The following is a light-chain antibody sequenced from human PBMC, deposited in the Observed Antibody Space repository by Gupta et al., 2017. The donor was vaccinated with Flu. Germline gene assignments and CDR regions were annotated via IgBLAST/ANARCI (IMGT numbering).Light chain of an antibody. Sequence: EIVLTQSPGTLSLSPGERATLSCRASQSVSSNNLAWYQQKPGQAPRLLISGASSKAPGIPERFSGSGSGTDFTLTISRLEPEDFAVYSCQQVGSSPWTFGQGSKVEIK. CDR2: GAS. CDR3: QQVGSSPWT. CDR1: QSVSSNN. J-gene: IGKJ1*01. V-gene: IGKV3-20*01.